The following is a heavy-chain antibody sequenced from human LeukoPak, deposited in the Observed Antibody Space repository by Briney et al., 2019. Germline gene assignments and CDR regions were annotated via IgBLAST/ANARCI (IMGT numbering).Heavy chain of an antibody. CDR3: ATDRLFHNY. J-gene: IGHJ4*02. V-gene: IGHV3-15*01. CDR2: IRNEVDGATT. CDR1: GFTFKDAW. D-gene: IGHD2-21*01. Sequence: GGSLRLSCAASGFTFKDAWMAWVRQAPGKGLEWIGRIRNEVDGATTTYATSVKGRFNISRDDSRNTLYLQMQSPKSEDTALYYCATDRLFHNYWGQGTLVTVSS.